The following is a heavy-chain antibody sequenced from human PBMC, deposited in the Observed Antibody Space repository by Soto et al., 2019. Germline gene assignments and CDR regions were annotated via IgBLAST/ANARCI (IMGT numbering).Heavy chain of an antibody. CDR1: GGTFSSYA. CDR3: ARGPMIVVARPFDP. Sequence: ASVKVSCKASGGTFSSYAISWVRQAPGQGLEWMGGIIPIFGTANYAQKFQGRVTITADESTSTAYMELSSLRSEDTAVYYCARGPMIVVARPFDPWGQGTLVTVSS. J-gene: IGHJ5*02. CDR2: IIPIFGTA. D-gene: IGHD3-22*01. V-gene: IGHV1-69*13.